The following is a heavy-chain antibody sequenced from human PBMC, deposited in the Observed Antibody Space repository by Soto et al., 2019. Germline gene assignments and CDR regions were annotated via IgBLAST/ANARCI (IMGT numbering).Heavy chain of an antibody. CDR3: AGGGGYYFWTGYYPVAYYGMDV. CDR1: GGTFSSYA. D-gene: IGHD3-3*01. CDR2: IIPIFGTA. V-gene: IGHV1-69*01. J-gene: IGHJ6*02. Sequence: QVQLVQSGAEVKKPGSSVKVSCKASGGTFSSYAISWVRQAPGQGLEWMGGIIPIFGTANYAQKFQGRVTITADESTSTAYMELSSLRSEDTALYYCAGGGGYYFWTGYYPVAYYGMDVWGQGTTVTFSS.